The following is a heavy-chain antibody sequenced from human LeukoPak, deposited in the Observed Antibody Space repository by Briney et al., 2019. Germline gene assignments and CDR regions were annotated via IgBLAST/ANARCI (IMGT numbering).Heavy chain of an antibody. CDR3: ARMATGAAGGALDV. J-gene: IGHJ6*02. D-gene: IGHD7-27*01. CDR2: ISGDGGTI. V-gene: IGHV3-64*02. CDR1: GFTLRPYA. Sequence: GGSLRLSCAASGFTLRPYAMPWVRQAPGKGLEYVASISGDGGTISYPDSVKGRFAISRDNSKNTVYLQMGRLRTEDMGVYYCARMATGAAGGALDVWGQGTTVIVS.